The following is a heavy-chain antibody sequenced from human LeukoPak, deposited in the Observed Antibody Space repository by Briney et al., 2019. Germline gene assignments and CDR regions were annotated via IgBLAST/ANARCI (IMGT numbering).Heavy chain of an antibody. CDR2: INAYNGNK. V-gene: IGHV1-18*01. D-gene: IGHD6-19*01. J-gene: IGHJ6*02. CDR3: ARDQGGSSGWFYYYYYGMDV. CDR1: GYTFTSYG. Sequence: ASVKVSCKASGYTFTSYGIIWVRQAPGQGLGWMGCINAYNGNKNYAQKLQGRVTMTTDTSTSTAYMELRSLRSDDTAVYYCARDQGGSSGWFYYYYYGMDVWGQGTTVTVSS.